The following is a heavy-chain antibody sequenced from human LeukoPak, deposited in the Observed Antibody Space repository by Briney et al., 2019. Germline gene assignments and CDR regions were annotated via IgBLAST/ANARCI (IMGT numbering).Heavy chain of an antibody. V-gene: IGHV4-39*01. J-gene: IGHJ4*02. D-gene: IGHD3-10*01. CDR1: GGSISSSSYY. CDR3: ANGPVYYYGSGSYYVAPFDY. Sequence: PSETLSLTCTVSGGSISSSSYYWGWIRQPPGKGLEWIGSIYYSGGTYYNPSLKSRVTISVDTSKNQFSLKLSSVTAADTAVYYCANGPVYYYGSGSYYVAPFDYWGQGTLVTVSS. CDR2: IYYSGGT.